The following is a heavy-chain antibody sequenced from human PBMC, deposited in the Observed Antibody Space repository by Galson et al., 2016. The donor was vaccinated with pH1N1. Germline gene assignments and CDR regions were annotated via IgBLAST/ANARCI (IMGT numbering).Heavy chain of an antibody. D-gene: IGHD6-13*01. CDR2: IKNNNEGGTA. V-gene: IGHV3-15*01. Sequence: SLRLSCAASGFTFRDAWMTWVRQAPGKGLEWVGRIKNNNEGGTADYAAPVKGRFTISRDDSKNMLYLQMNSLKTEDTAVYYCARGPGIAVVVRSNRGHDYWGQGTLVTVSS. J-gene: IGHJ4*02. CDR3: ARGPGIAVVVRSNRGHDY. CDR1: GFTFRDAW.